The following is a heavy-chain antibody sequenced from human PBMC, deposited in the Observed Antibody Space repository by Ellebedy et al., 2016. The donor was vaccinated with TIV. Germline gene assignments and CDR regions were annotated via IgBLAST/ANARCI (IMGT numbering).Heavy chain of an antibody. CDR3: ARWFGESYFDY. CDR1: GYTFTSYD. CDR2: MNPNSGNT. D-gene: IGHD3-10*01. Sequence: ASVKVSXXASGYTFTSYDINWVRQATGQGLEWMGWMNPNSGNTGYAQKFQGRVTMTRNTSISTAYMELSSLRSEDTAVYYCARWFGESYFDYWGQGTLVTVSS. V-gene: IGHV1-8*01. J-gene: IGHJ4*02.